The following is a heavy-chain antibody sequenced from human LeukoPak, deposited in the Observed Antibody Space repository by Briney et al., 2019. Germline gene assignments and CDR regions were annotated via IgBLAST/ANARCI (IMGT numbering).Heavy chain of an antibody. Sequence: GGSLRLSCAASGFTFSRNYMSWVRQAPGKGLEWVSVIYSGCSTYYADSVKGRFTISRDNSKNTLYLQMNSLRAEDTAVYYCARATVWSGYQNWGQGTLVTVSS. V-gene: IGHV3-66*01. CDR1: GFTFSRNY. CDR2: IYSGCST. CDR3: ARATVWSGYQN. D-gene: IGHD3-3*01. J-gene: IGHJ4*02.